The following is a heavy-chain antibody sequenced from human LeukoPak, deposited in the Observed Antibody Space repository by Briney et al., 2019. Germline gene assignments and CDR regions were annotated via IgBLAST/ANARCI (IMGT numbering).Heavy chain of an antibody. CDR3: ASGRQLGY. CDR2: IKEDGSEK. D-gene: IGHD6-13*01. Sequence: GGSLRLSCAASGFTFWMSWVRQAPGKGLEWVANIKEDGSEKYYVDSVKGRFTISRDNARNSLYLQMNSLRAEDTAVYYCASGRQLGYWGQGTLVTVPS. J-gene: IGHJ4*02. CDR1: GFTFW. V-gene: IGHV3-7*01.